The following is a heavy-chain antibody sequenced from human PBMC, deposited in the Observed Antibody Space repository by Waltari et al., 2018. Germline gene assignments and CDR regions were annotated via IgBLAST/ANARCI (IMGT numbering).Heavy chain of an antibody. CDR1: GGSISSSSYY. CDR2: IYYSGRT. V-gene: IGHV4-39*01. Sequence: QLQLQESGPGLVKPSETLSLTCTVSGGSISSSSYYWGWIRQPPGKGLEWIGSIYYSGRTYYNPSLKSRVTISVDTSKNQFSLKLSSVTAADTAVYYCARRGIVVVPDAFDIWGQGTMVTVSS. D-gene: IGHD3-22*01. J-gene: IGHJ3*02. CDR3: ARRGIVVVPDAFDI.